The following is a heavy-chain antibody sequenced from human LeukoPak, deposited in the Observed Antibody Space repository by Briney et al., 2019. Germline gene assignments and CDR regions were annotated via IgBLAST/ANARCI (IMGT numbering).Heavy chain of an antibody. Sequence: ASVKVSCKASGGTFSSYAISWVRQAPGQGLEWMGGIIPIFGTANYAQKFQGRVTITTDESTSTACMELSSLRSEDTAVYYCATLVTTVTTGGSWGQGTLVTVSS. CDR3: ATLVTTVTTGGS. D-gene: IGHD4-17*01. V-gene: IGHV1-69*05. CDR2: IIPIFGTA. CDR1: GGTFSSYA. J-gene: IGHJ4*02.